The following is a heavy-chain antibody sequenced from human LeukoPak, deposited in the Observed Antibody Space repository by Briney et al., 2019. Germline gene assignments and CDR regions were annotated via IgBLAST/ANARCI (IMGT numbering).Heavy chain of an antibody. Sequence: SETLPLTCTVSGGSISSGDYYWSWIRQPPGKGLEWIGYIYYSGSTYYNPSLKSRVTISVDTSKNQFSLKLSSVTAADTAVYYCARDTLQDIVVVPTTSENYGMDVWGQGTTVTVSS. CDR2: IYYSGST. J-gene: IGHJ6*02. D-gene: IGHD2-2*01. V-gene: IGHV4-30-4*01. CDR1: GGSISSGDYY. CDR3: ARDTLQDIVVVPTTSENYGMDV.